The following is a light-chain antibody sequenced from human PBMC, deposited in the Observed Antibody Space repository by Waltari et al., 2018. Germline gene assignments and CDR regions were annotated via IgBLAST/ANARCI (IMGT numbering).Light chain of an antibody. CDR3: YQHGSGWT. V-gene: IGKV3D-11*02. CDR1: QSVSSY. CDR2: GAS. J-gene: IGKJ1*01. Sequence: VILTQSPAPLSVSPGERVTLSCRASQSVSSYVAWYQQKPGQAPRLLIHGASSRATGIPDRFSGSAAGTYFILTNSSLDAEDVGLYRWYQHGSGWTFGQGTRVEIK.